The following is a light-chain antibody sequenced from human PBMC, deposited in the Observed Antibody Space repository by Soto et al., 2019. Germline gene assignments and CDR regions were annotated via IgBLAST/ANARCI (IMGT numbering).Light chain of an antibody. CDR1: QSVSSSY. CDR3: QQYGSSPPIT. CDR2: GAS. V-gene: IGKV3-20*01. Sequence: EIVLTQSPGTLSLSPGERATLSCRGSQSVSSSYLAWYQKKPGQAPRLLVYGASSRATGIPDRFSGSGSGTDLTLTISRLETEDFAVYYCQQYGSSPPITFGQGTRLEIK. J-gene: IGKJ5*01.